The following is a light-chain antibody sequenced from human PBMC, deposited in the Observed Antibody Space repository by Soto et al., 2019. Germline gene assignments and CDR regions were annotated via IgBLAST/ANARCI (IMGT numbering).Light chain of an antibody. CDR3: QQYGSSPLT. Sequence: EIVLTQSPATLSLSPGERATLSCGASQSVSSRLAWYQLKPGLAPRLLIYDASSRATGIPDRFSGSGSGTDFTLTISRLEPEDFAVYYCQQYGSSPLTFGGGTKVEIK. J-gene: IGKJ4*01. V-gene: IGKV3D-20*01. CDR1: QSVSSR. CDR2: DAS.